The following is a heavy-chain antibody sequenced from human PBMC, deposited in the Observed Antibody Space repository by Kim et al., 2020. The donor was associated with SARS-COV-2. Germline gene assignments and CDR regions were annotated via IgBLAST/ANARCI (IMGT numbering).Heavy chain of an antibody. V-gene: IGHV3-21*01. CDR2: ITSSSDYI. J-gene: IGHJ4*02. Sequence: GGSLRLSCAASGFTFSSYTMSWVRQAPGKGLEWVSSITSSSDYIYYVDSAKGRFTISRDNAKKSLYLQMNSLRAEDTAVYYCTTIEYWGQGSMVTVSS. CDR3: TTIEY. CDR1: GFTFSSYT.